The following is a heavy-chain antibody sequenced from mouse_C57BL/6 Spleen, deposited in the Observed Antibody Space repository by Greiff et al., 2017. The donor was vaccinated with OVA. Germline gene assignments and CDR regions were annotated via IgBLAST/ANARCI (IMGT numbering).Heavy chain of an antibody. CDR3: TGSVYYDYYFDY. CDR2: IRLKSDNYAT. V-gene: IGHV6-3*01. J-gene: IGHJ2*01. CDR1: GFTFSNYW. Sequence: EVQGVESGGGLVQPGGSMKLSCVASGFTFSNYWMNWVRQSPEKGLEWVAQIRLKSDNYATHYAESVKGRFTISRDDSKSSVYLQMNNLRAEDTGIYYCTGSVYYDYYFDYWGQGTTLTVSS. D-gene: IGHD2-4*01.